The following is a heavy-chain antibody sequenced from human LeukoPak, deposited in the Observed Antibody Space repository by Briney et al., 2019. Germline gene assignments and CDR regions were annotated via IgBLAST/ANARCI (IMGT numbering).Heavy chain of an antibody. CDR3: ARIAVTYTFDY. D-gene: IGHD4-17*01. CDR1: GFTFSNYN. J-gene: IGHJ4*02. CDR2: ISYSSSYI. Sequence: GGSLRLSCAASGFTFSNYNMNWVRQAPGKGLEWVSSISYSSSYIYYADSVKGRFTISRDNAKNSLYLQMNSLRAEDTAVYYCARIAVTYTFDYWGQGTLVTVSS. V-gene: IGHV3-21*01.